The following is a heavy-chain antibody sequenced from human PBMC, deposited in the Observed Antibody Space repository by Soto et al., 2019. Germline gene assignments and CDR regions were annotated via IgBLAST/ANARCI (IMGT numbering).Heavy chain of an antibody. D-gene: IGHD2-21*02. Sequence: GASVKVACKASGGTFSSYAISWVRQAPGQELEWMGGIIPIFGTANYAQKFQGRVTITADESTSTAYMELSSLRSEDTAVYYCARAYCGGDCYSSGWLTFDYWGQGTLVTVSS. V-gene: IGHV1-69*13. J-gene: IGHJ4*02. CDR3: ARAYCGGDCYSSGWLTFDY. CDR2: IIPIFGTA. CDR1: GGTFSSYA.